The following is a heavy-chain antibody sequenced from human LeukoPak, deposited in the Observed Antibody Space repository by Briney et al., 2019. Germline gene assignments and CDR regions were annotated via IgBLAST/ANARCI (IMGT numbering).Heavy chain of an antibody. CDR2: ISGSGGST. J-gene: IGHJ4*02. Sequence: GGSLRLSCAASGFTFSSYAMSWVRQAPGKGLEWVSAISGSGGSTYYADSVKGRFTISRDNSKNTLYLQMNSLRAEDTAIYYCARVIRAAPGKGYFDYWGQGTLVTVSS. D-gene: IGHD6-13*01. V-gene: IGHV3-23*01. CDR1: GFTFSSYA. CDR3: ARVIRAAPGKGYFDY.